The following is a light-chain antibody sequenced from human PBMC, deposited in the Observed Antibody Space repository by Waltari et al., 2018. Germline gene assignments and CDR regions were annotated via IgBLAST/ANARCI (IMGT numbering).Light chain of an antibody. CDR1: QSVSSA. CDR3: QHYVRLPAT. V-gene: IGKV3-20*01. CDR2: GAS. Sequence: EVVLTQSPGSLSSSPGERVTLSCRTSQSVSSALAWYQQKPGQAPRLLIFGASNRATGIPDRFSGSGSETDFSLTISRLEPEDVAVYYCQHYVRLPATFGRGTKVEIK. J-gene: IGKJ1*01.